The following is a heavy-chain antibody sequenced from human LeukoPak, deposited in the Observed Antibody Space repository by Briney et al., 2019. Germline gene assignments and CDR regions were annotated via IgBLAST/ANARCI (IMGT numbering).Heavy chain of an antibody. CDR1: GYTFASYG. V-gene: IGHV1-18*01. CDR2: ISAYNGNT. Sequence: ASVKVSCMASGYTFASYGISWVRQAPGQGLEWMGWISAYNGNTNYAQKLQGRVTMTTDTSTSTAYMELRSLRSDDTAVYYCARDEQVGAFVGGDYWGQGTLVTVSS. D-gene: IGHD1-26*01. CDR3: ARDEQVGAFVGGDY. J-gene: IGHJ4*02.